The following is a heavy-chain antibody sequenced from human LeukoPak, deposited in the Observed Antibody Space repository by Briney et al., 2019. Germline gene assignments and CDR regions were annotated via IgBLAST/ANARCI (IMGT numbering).Heavy chain of an antibody. Sequence: PGGSLRLSCAASGFTFDDYAMHWVRQAPGKGLEWVSGISWNSGSIGYADSVKGRFTISRDNAKNSLYLQMNSLRAEDTALYYCAKDIVGATGGFDYWGQGTLVTVSP. CDR2: ISWNSGSI. CDR3: AKDIVGATGGFDY. D-gene: IGHD1-26*01. V-gene: IGHV3-9*01. CDR1: GFTFDDYA. J-gene: IGHJ4*02.